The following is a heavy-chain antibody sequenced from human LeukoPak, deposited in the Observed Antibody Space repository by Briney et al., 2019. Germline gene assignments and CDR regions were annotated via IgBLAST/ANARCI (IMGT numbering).Heavy chain of an antibody. CDR3: ARNRGRSMTTCRENYMDV. J-gene: IGHJ6*03. CDR1: EFTFSSYD. V-gene: IGHV3-30*02. CDR2: IRYDGSNK. D-gene: IGHD2-2*01. Sequence: GGSLRLSCAASEFTFSSYDMHWVRQAPGKGLEWAAFIRYDGSNKYYADSVKGRFTISRDNSKNTLHLQMNSLRAEDTAVYYCARNRGRSMTTCRENYMDVWGNGTTVTVS.